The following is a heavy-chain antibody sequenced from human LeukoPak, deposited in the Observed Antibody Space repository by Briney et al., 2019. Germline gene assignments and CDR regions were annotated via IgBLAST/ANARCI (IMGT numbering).Heavy chain of an antibody. V-gene: IGHV3-30*03. J-gene: IGHJ3*02. D-gene: IGHD1-26*01. CDR2: ISYDGSNK. CDR3: ARDSTGWELRSDAFDI. CDR1: DFTFNSYG. Sequence: GGSLRLSCAASDFTFNSYGMHWVRQAPGKGLEGVAVISYDGSNKYYADSVKGRFTISRDNSKNTLYLQMNSLRAEDTAVYYCARDSTGWELRSDAFDIWGQGTMVTVSS.